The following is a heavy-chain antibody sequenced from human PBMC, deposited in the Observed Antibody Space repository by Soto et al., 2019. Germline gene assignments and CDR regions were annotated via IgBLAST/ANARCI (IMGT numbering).Heavy chain of an antibody. CDR2: IWYDGSNK. CDR1: GFTFSSYG. Sequence: QVQLVESGGGVVQPGRSLRLSCAASGFTFSSYGMHWVRQALGKGLEWVAVIWYDGSNKYYADSVKGRFTISRDNSKNTLYLQMNSLRAEDTAVYYCARERYYGSGSYFDYWGQGTLVTVSS. J-gene: IGHJ4*02. CDR3: ARERYYGSGSYFDY. V-gene: IGHV3-33*01. D-gene: IGHD3-10*01.